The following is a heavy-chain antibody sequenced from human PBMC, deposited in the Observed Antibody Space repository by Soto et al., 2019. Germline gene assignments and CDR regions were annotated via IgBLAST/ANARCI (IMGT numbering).Heavy chain of an antibody. J-gene: IGHJ4*02. CDR1: GGSINNHY. Sequence: SETLSLTCTVSGGSINNHYWSWIRQPPGKGLEWLGYVYYNGSTNYNPSLKSRVTISVDTSKNQFSLKLSSVTAADTAVYYCARLYCSSTSCYHDYWGQGTLVTVSS. CDR2: VYYNGST. V-gene: IGHV4-59*11. D-gene: IGHD2-2*01. CDR3: ARLYCSSTSCYHDY.